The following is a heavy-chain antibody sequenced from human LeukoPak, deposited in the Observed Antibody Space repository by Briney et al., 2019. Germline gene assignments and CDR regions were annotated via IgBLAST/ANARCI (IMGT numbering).Heavy chain of an antibody. CDR2: INHSGST. J-gene: IGHJ4*02. D-gene: IGHD4-23*01. CDR1: GGSFSGYY. Sequence: SETLSLTCAVYGGSFSGYYWSWIRQPPGKGLEWIGEINHSGSTNYNPSLKSRVTISVDTSKNQFSLKLSSVTAADTAVYYCARLRSRGLGWDYFDYWGQGTLVTVSS. CDR3: ARLRSRGLGWDYFDY. V-gene: IGHV4-34*01.